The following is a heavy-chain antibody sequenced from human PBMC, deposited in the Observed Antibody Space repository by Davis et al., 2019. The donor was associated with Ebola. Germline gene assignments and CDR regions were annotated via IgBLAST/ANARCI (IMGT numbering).Heavy chain of an antibody. CDR3: VRVAVPYYDFWSGASPPEDY. V-gene: IGHV1-2*02. D-gene: IGHD3-3*01. CDR1: GYTFTDYY. Sequence: AASVKVSCKASGYTFTDYYMHWVRQAPGQGLEWMGWINPNSGGTNYAQKFQGRVTMTRNTSITTAYMELISLRSEDTAVYYCVRVAVPYYDFWSGASPPEDYWGQGTLVTVSS. J-gene: IGHJ4*02. CDR2: INPNSGGT.